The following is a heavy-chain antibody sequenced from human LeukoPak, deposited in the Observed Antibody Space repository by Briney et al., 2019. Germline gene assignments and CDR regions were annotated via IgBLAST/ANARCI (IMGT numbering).Heavy chain of an antibody. V-gene: IGHV4-39*02. CDR2: IYYSGST. CDR1: GGSIRSSSYY. D-gene: IGHD3-3*01. CDR3: ARDRDFWSGYRKDYYYYYYMDV. J-gene: IGHJ6*03. Sequence: PSETLSLTCTVSGGSIRSSSYYWGWIRQPPGKGLEWIGSIYYSGSTYYNPSLKSRVTISVDTSKNQFSLKLSSVTAADTAVYYCARDRDFWSGYRKDYYYYYYMDVWGKGTTVTVSS.